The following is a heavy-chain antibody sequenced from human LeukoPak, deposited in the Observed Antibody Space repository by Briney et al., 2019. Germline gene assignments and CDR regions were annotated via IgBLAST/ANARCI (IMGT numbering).Heavy chain of an antibody. CDR1: GYTFTSSG. V-gene: IGHV1-18*01. D-gene: IGHD3-3*01. J-gene: IGHJ4*02. CDR3: ARGPTIVGGVTTTDY. CDR2: IGVSTGNT. Sequence: ASVKVSCKASGYTFTSSGISWVRQAPGQGLEWMGWIGVSTGNTDYAQKFQGRVTMTTDTSTSTAYMELGSLRSDDTAVYYCARGPTIVGGVTTTDYWGQGTLVTVSS.